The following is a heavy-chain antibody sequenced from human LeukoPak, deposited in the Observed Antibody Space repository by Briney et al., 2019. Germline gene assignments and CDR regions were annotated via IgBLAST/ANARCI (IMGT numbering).Heavy chain of an antibody. V-gene: IGHV1-2*02. CDR2: INPNGGGT. CDR3: ARGGRWELPRPYAFDI. CDR1: GYSFTGYY. D-gene: IGHD1-26*01. J-gene: IGHJ3*02. Sequence: ASVKVSCKASGYSFTGYYMHWVRQAPGQGLEWMGRINPNGGGTNYAQKFQGRVTMTRDTSISTAYMELRSLRSDDTAVYYCARGGRWELPRPYAFDIWGQGTMVTVSS.